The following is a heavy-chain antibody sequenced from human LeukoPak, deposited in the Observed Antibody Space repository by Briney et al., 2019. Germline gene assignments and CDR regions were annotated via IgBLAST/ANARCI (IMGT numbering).Heavy chain of an antibody. CDR3: ARDRGSEDSWNQLYYFDY. CDR1: GYTFIGYY. Sequence: ASVKVSCKASGYTFIGYYIHWVRQAPGQGLEWMGSVNPNSGVTDYAQKFQGRVTMTRDTSISTAYMELSRLRSDDTAVYYCARDRGSEDSWNQLYYFDYWGQGTLVTVSS. V-gene: IGHV1-2*02. D-gene: IGHD1-1*01. J-gene: IGHJ4*02. CDR2: VNPNSGVT.